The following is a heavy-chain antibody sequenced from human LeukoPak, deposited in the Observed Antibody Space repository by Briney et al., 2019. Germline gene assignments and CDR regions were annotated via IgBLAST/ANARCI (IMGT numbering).Heavy chain of an antibody. D-gene: IGHD2-2*01. CDR2: ISSSGSTI. Sequence: GGSLRLSCAASGFTFSSYEMNWVRQAPGKGLEWVSYISSSGSTIYYADSVEGRFTISRDNAKNSLYLQMNSLRAEDTAVYYCARDGLGYCSSTSCFPGGWFDPWGQGTLVTVSS. CDR3: ARDGLGYCSSTSCFPGGWFDP. V-gene: IGHV3-48*03. J-gene: IGHJ5*02. CDR1: GFTFSSYE.